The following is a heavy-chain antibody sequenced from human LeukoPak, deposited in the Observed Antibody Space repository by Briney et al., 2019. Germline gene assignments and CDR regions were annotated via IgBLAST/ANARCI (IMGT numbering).Heavy chain of an antibody. Sequence: SGPTLVNPPQALTLTCTSSGVALGTRGMCVGWIRQPPGKALEWLSLIDWDDNKYYNASLGTRLAISKDTSKNQVVLTMTNMDPVDTATYFCARYLYGDSASYFDYWGQGSLVIVSS. D-gene: IGHD4-17*01. CDR1: GVALGTRGMC. CDR3: ARYLYGDSASYFDY. J-gene: IGHJ4*02. CDR2: IDWDDNK. V-gene: IGHV2-70*01.